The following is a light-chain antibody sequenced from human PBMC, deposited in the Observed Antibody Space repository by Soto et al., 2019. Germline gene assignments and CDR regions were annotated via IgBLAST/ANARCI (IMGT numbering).Light chain of an antibody. J-gene: IGKJ1*01. V-gene: IGKV3-15*01. CDR3: QQYNTWLWT. CDR2: GAS. CDR1: QSINAH. Sequence: EVVMTQSPATLSVSPGERVTLSCRASQSINAHLAWYQQKPGQAPRLLIHGASTRATGIPDRFSGSGFGKKFILTISSLQSEDFAVYYCQQYNTWLWTFGQGTKVEIQ.